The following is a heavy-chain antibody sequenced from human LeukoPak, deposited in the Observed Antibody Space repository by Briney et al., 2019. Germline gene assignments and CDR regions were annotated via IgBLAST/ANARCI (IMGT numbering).Heavy chain of an antibody. CDR3: AKGSLIGSSWYVWNY. J-gene: IGHJ4*02. Sequence: GSLRLSCAASGFTFSSYAMSWVRQAPGKGLEWVSAISGSGGSTYYADSVKGRFTISRDNSKNTLYLQMNSLRAEDTAVYYCAKGSLIGSSWYVWNYWGQGTLVTVSS. CDR2: ISGSGGST. V-gene: IGHV3-23*01. CDR1: GFTFSSYA. D-gene: IGHD6-13*01.